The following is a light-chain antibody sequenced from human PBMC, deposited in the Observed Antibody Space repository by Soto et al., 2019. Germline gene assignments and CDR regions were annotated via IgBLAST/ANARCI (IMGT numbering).Light chain of an antibody. CDR3: AAWDDSLSVLVV. V-gene: IGLV1-47*01. CDR1: SSNIGSNY. CDR2: RNN. J-gene: IGLJ2*01. Sequence: VLTQPPSASGTPGQRVTISCSGSSSNIGSNYVYWYQQLPGTAPKLLIYRNNQRPSGVPDRFSGSKSGTSASLAISGLRSEDEADYYCAAWDDSLSVLVVFGGGTKVTVL.